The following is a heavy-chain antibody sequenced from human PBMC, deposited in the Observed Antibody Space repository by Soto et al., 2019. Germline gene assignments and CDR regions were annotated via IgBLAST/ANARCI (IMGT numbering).Heavy chain of an antibody. Sequence: ASVKVSCKASGYTFTSYAMHWVRQAPGQRLEWMGWINAGNGNTKYSQKFQGRVTITRDTSASTAYMELSSLRSEDTAVYYCARDRPPAHYDSSGYYPGLFDYWGQGTLVTVSS. D-gene: IGHD3-22*01. V-gene: IGHV1-3*01. CDR2: INAGNGNT. J-gene: IGHJ4*02. CDR1: GYTFTSYA. CDR3: ARDRPPAHYDSSGYYPGLFDY.